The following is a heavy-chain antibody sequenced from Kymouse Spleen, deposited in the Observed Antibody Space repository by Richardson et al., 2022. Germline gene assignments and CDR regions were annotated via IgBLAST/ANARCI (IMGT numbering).Heavy chain of an antibody. CDR1: GFTFSSYA. D-gene: IGHD2-8*01. Sequence: VQLVESGGGLVQPGGSLRLSCAASGFTFSSYAMSWVRQAPGKGLEWVSAISGSGGSTYYADSVKGRFTISRDNSKNTLYLQMNSLRAEDTAVYYCAKEGIVLMVYAIEGDYWGQGTLVTVSS. V-gene: IGHV3-23*04. CDR3: AKEGIVLMVYAIEGDY. CDR2: ISGSGGST. J-gene: IGHJ4*02.